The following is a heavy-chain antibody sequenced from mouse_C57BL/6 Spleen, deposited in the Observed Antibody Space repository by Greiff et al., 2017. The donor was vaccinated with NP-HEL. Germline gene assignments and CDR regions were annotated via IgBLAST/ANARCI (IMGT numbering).Heavy chain of an antibody. J-gene: IGHJ2*01. Sequence: QVQLKQSGAELAKPGASVKLSCKASGYTFTSYWMHWVKQRPGRGLEWIGYINPSSGYTKYNQKFKDKATLTADKSSSTAYMQLSSLTYEDSAVYYCANWDVSDYWGQGTTLTVSS. V-gene: IGHV1-7*01. CDR3: ANWDVSDY. CDR2: INPSSGYT. D-gene: IGHD4-1*01. CDR1: GYTFTSYW.